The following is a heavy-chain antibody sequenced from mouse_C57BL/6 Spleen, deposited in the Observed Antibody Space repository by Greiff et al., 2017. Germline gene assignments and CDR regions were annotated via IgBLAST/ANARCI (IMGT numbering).Heavy chain of an antibody. CDR1: GYTFTSYG. V-gene: IGHV1-81*01. CDR3: AREGGEGLLAY. J-gene: IGHJ3*01. CDR2: IYPRSGNT. Sequence: QVQLKQSGAELARPGASVKLSCKASGYTFTSYGISWVKQRTGQGLEWIGEIYPRSGNTYYNEKFKGKATLTADKSSSTAYMELRSLTSEDAAVYFCAREGGEGLLAYWGQGTLVTVSA.